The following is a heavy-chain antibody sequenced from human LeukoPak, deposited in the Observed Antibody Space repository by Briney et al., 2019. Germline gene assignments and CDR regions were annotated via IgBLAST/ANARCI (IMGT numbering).Heavy chain of an antibody. J-gene: IGHJ4*02. CDR1: GYTFTDYY. CDR3: ARDTKSSYLQYYFDY. Sequence: ASVKVSCKAPGYTFTDYYMHWVRQAPGQGREWIGWISPESGPTGFAQKLQGRVTMTRDTSISTAYMELSRLGYDDTAVYYCARDTKSSYLQYYFDYWGQGTLVTVSS. CDR2: ISPESGPT. D-gene: IGHD5-24*01. V-gene: IGHV1-2*02.